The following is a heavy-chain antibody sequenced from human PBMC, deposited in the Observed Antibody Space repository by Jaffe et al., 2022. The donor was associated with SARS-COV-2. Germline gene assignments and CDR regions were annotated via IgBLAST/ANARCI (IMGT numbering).Heavy chain of an antibody. V-gene: IGHV4-34*01. CDR2: INHSGST. D-gene: IGHD6-13*01. CDR3: ARGLGAAAAGRFQH. Sequence: QVQLQQWGAGLLKPSETLSLTCAVYGGSFSGYYWSWIRQPPGKGLEWIGEINHSGSTNYNPSLKSRVTISVDTSKNQFSLKLSSVTAADTAVYYCARGLGAAAAGRFQHWGQGTLVTVSS. CDR1: GGSFSGYY. J-gene: IGHJ1*01.